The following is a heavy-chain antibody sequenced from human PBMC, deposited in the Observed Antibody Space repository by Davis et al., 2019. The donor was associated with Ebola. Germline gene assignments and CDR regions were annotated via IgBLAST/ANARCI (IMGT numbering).Heavy chain of an antibody. CDR2: IDPSDSYT. V-gene: IGHV5-10-1*01. CDR3: ARAVGGWEHY. D-gene: IGHD6-19*01. J-gene: IGHJ4*02. CDR1: GYSFTSYW. Sequence: PGGSLRLSCKGSGYSFTSYWISWVRQMPGKGLEWMGRIDPSDSYTNYSPSFQGHVTISADKSISTAYLQWSSLKASDTAMYYCARAVGGWEHYWGQGTLVTVSS.